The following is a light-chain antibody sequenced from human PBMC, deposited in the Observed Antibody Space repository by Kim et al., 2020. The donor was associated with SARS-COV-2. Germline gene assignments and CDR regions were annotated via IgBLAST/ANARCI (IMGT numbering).Light chain of an antibody. CDR3: QVWDSSTRGVV. V-gene: IGLV3-9*01. J-gene: IGLJ2*01. CDR1: NIGRKN. Sequence: SYELTQPLSVSVALGQTARITCGGNNIGRKNVHWYQQKPGQAPVLVIYRDSNRPSGIPERFSGSNSGNTATLTISRAQAGDEADYSCQVWDSSTRGVVFG. CDR2: RDS.